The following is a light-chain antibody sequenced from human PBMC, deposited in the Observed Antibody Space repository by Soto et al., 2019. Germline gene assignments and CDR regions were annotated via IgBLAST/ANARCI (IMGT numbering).Light chain of an antibody. V-gene: IGLV7-46*01. Sequence: QAVVTQEPSLTVSPGGTVTLTCGSSTGAVTSGHYPYWFQQKPGQAPRTLIYDTSNKHSWTPARFSGSLLGGKAALTLSGAQPEDEADYYCLLSYSGAHGVFGGGTKVTVL. J-gene: IGLJ3*02. CDR3: LLSYSGAHGV. CDR1: TGAVTSGHY. CDR2: DTS.